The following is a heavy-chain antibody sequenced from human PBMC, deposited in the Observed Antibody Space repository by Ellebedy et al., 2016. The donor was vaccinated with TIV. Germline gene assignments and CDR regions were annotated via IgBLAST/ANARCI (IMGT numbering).Heavy chain of an antibody. CDR3: ASRAIAVAGTDPPRDYYYGMDV. CDR2: FSRTATYI. CDR1: GFPFSNFA. D-gene: IGHD6-19*01. Sequence: GESPKISCVASGFPFSNFAMSWVRQAPGKGLEWVSSFSRTATYIYYADSVKGRFTISRDNAKNSLYLQMNSLRTEATAVYYCASRAIAVAGTDPPRDYYYGMDVWGQGTTVTVSS. V-gene: IGHV3-21*01. J-gene: IGHJ6*02.